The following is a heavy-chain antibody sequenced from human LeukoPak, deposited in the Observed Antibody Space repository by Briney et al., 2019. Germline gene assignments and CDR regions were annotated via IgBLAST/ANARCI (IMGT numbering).Heavy chain of an antibody. CDR1: GFSFSSYG. Sequence: PGGSLRLSCAASGFSFSSYGMHWVRQAPGKGLEWVAFIRYDGSNKYYADSVKGRFTISRDNSKNTLYLQMNSLKTEDTAVYYCTTGPLSDYYGSGAIDYWGQGTLVTVSS. V-gene: IGHV3-30*02. J-gene: IGHJ4*02. CDR2: IRYDGSNK. D-gene: IGHD3-10*01. CDR3: TTGPLSDYYGSGAIDY.